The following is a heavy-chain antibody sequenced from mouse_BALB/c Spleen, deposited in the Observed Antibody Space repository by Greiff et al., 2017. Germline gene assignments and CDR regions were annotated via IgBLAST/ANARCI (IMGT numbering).Heavy chain of an antibody. CDR2: ISSGSSTI. Sequence: EVQGVESGGGLVQPGGSRKLSCAASGFTFSSFGMHWVRQAPEKGLEWVAYISSGSSTIYYADTVKGRFTISRDNPKNTLFLQMTSLRSEDTAMYYCARGATVVATPFDYWGQGTTLTVSS. J-gene: IGHJ2*01. V-gene: IGHV5-17*02. CDR3: ARGATVVATPFDY. CDR1: GFTFSSFG. D-gene: IGHD1-1*01.